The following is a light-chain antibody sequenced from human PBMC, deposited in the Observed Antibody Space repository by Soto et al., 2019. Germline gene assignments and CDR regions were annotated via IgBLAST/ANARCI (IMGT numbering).Light chain of an antibody. Sequence: DIQMTQSPSSLSASVGDRVIITCRASQSIKNYLNWYQQKPGKAPKLLMFAASNLQIGVPSRFSGSRSGTEFILTINGLQPEDFATYYCQQTHTTPRLSFGGGTKVEIK. V-gene: IGKV1-39*01. CDR2: AAS. J-gene: IGKJ4*01. CDR3: QQTHTTPRLS. CDR1: QSIKNY.